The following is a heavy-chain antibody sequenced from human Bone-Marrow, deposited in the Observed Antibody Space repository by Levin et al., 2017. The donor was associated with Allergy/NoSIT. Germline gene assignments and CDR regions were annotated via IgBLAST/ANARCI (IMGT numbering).Heavy chain of an antibody. D-gene: IGHD6-19*01. CDR1: GFTFSSYG. Sequence: GESLKISCAASGFTFSSYGMHWVRQAPGKGLEWVAVIWYDGSNKYYADSVKGRFTISRDNSKNTLYLQMNSLRAEDTAVYYCARDSRGWYLGGSVERDYGMDVWGQGTTVTVSS. CDR3: ARDSRGWYLGGSVERDYGMDV. J-gene: IGHJ6*02. V-gene: IGHV3-33*01. CDR2: IWYDGSNK.